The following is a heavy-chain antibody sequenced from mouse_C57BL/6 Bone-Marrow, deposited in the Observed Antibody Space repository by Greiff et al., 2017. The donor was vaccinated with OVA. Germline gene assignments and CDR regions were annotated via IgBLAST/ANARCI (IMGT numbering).Heavy chain of an antibody. CDR2: ISSKSSNYAT. J-gene: IGHJ1*03. V-gene: IGHV10-3*01. D-gene: IGHD2-2*01. CDR1: GFTFNTYA. CDR3: VRDGYDWYFDV. Sequence: EVMLVESGGGLVQPKGSLKLSCAASGFTFNTYAMHWVRQAPGQGLEWVARISSKSSNYATYYADSVKDRFTISRDDSQSTLYLQMNKLKTEYTAMYYCVRDGYDWYFDVWGTGTTVTVSS.